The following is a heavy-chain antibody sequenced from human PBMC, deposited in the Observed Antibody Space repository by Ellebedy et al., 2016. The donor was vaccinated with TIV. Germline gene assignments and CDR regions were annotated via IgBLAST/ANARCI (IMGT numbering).Heavy chain of an antibody. CDR3: ARDRYFDWYYPYYYYGMDV. V-gene: IGHV4-59*01. D-gene: IGHD3-9*01. CDR2: IYYSGST. Sequence: MPSETLSLTCTVSGGSISSYYWSWIRQPAGKGLEWIGYIYYSGSTNYNPSLKSRVTISVDTSKNQFSLKLSSVTAADTAVYYCARDRYFDWYYPYYYYGMDVWGQGTTVTVSS. J-gene: IGHJ6*02. CDR1: GGSISSYY.